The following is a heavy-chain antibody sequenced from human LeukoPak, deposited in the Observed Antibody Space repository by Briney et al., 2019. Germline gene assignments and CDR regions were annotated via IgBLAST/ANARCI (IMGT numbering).Heavy chain of an antibody. V-gene: IGHV4-61*09. J-gene: IGHJ4*02. CDR3: TRGRGVVSLYYFDS. CDR1: GGSISSGSYY. D-gene: IGHD3-3*01. Sequence: SETLSLTCTVSGGSISSGSYYWSWIRQPAGKGLEWIGHIWTSGSTNYNPSLKSRVIISVDTSKNQFSLKLSSVTAADTAVYYCTRGRGVVSLYYFDSWGQGTLVTVSS. CDR2: IWTSGST.